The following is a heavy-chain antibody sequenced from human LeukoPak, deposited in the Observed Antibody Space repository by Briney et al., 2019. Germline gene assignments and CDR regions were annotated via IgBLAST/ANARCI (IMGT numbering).Heavy chain of an antibody. CDR2: VYHTGTS. CDR3: TRVVNGGHFDY. Sequence: SETLSLTCSVSGASINDYYWTWIRQPPGKGLEWVGYVYHTGTSGYHPSLKSRVAMSLDTSKNQVSLKLRSVTAADTAVYFCTRVVNGGHFDYWGQGTLVTLSS. CDR1: GASINDYY. D-gene: IGHD2-8*01. J-gene: IGHJ4*02. V-gene: IGHV4-59*12.